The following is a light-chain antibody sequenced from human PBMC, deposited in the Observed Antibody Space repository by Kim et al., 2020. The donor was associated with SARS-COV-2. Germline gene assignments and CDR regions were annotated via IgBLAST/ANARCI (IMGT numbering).Light chain of an antibody. CDR3: QQHGSSPWT. CDR2: GSS. J-gene: IGKJ1*01. Sequence: LSPGERVTLSCRASQSVSTHLGWYQQKPGQAPRLLIYGSSSRATGIPDRFSGSGSGTDFTLTISRLEPEDFALYYCQQHGSSPWTFGQGTKVDIK. V-gene: IGKV3-20*01. CDR1: QSVSTH.